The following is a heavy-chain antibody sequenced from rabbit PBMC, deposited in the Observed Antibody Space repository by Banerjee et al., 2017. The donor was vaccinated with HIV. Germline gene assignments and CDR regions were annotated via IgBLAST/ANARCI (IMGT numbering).Heavy chain of an antibody. CDR3: ARDLAGVTGWNFGL. J-gene: IGHJ6*01. V-gene: IGHV1S45*01. D-gene: IGHD4-1*01. Sequence: QEQLEESGGDLVKPEGSLTLTCTASGFSFSGSDWIFWVRQAPGKGLEWIACIYGGSSGGTYYASWAKGRFTVSKTSSTTVTLQMTSLTAADTATYFCARDLAGVTGWNFGLWGQGTLVTVS. CDR1: GFSFSGSDW. CDR2: IYGGSSGGT.